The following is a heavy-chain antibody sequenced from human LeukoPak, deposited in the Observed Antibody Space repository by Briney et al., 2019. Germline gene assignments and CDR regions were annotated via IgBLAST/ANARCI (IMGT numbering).Heavy chain of an antibody. CDR3: ARDRDSSRYYAAFDI. V-gene: IGHV3-48*01. J-gene: IGHJ3*02. Sequence: GGSLRLSCTASGFTFSTYSMNWVRQAPGRGLEWVSYISGSCSSSDGGAIQYGDSVKGRFTNSRDNDQTALYMQMNSLRGEDTAVYYCARDRDSSRYYAAFDIWGQGTIVTVSS. CDR2: ISGSCSSSDGGAI. CDR1: GFTFSTYS. D-gene: IGHD3-22*01.